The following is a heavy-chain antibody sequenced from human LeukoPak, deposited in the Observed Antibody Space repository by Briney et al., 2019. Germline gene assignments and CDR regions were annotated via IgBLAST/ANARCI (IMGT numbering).Heavy chain of an antibody. Sequence: PGGSLRLSCAASGFTFSIYWMSWVRQAPGKGLEWVANIKQDGSEKYYMDSVKGRLTISRDNAKNSLFLQMNSLRAGDAAVYYCAREGMTTVTYDYWGQGAPVTVSS. D-gene: IGHD4-17*01. CDR2: IKQDGSEK. CDR1: GFTFSIYW. CDR3: AREGMTTVTYDY. J-gene: IGHJ4*02. V-gene: IGHV3-7*01.